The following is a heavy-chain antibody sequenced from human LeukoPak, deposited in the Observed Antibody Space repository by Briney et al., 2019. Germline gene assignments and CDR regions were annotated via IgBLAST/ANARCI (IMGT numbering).Heavy chain of an antibody. D-gene: IGHD3-10*01. J-gene: IGHJ4*02. Sequence: GGSLRHSCAAPGFSFSDNYMDWVRQAPGKGLEWVDRIRNKANSYTTDSAASVRGRFTISRDDSKNSLYLEMNSLKTEDTAVYYCAREYYCRLDYWGRGTLVTVSS. V-gene: IGHV3-72*01. CDR3: AREYYCRLDY. CDR1: GFSFSDNY. CDR2: IRNKANSYTT.